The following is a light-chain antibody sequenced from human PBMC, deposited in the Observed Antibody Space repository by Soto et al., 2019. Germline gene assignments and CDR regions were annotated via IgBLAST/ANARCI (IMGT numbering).Light chain of an antibody. Sequence: QSALTQPASVSGAPGQSITISCTGTDSDVGAFNYVSWYQQFAGKAPKLIIYDVSSRPSGISNRFSGSKSDNTASLTISGLQAEDEADYFCSSYTNSGVFGTGTKVTVL. J-gene: IGLJ1*01. CDR3: SSYTNSGV. V-gene: IGLV2-14*03. CDR1: DSDVGAFNY. CDR2: DVS.